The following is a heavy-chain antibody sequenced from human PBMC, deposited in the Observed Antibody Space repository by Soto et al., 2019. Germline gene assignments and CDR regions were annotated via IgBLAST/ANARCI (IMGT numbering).Heavy chain of an antibody. D-gene: IGHD3-22*01. J-gene: IGHJ3*02. CDR2: IKQDGSEK. V-gene: IGHV3-7*01. CDR3: ARAVGYYDSSGYYYGGAFDI. CDR1: GFTFSSYW. Sequence: XGSLRLSCSASGFTFSSYWMSWVRQAPGKGLDWVANIKQDGSEKYYVDSVKGRFTISRDNAKNSLYLQMNSLRAEDTAVYYCARAVGYYDSSGYYYGGAFDIWGQGTMVTVSS.